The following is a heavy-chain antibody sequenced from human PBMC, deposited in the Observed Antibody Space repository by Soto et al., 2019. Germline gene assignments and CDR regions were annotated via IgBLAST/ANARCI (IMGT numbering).Heavy chain of an antibody. V-gene: IGHV3-30-3*01. CDR2: ISYDGSNK. Sequence: GGSLRLSCAASGFTFSSYAMHWVRQAPGKGLEWVAVISYDGSNKYYADSVKGRFTISRDNSKNTLYLQMNSLRAEDTAVYYCARGAGPKIDYWGQGTLVTVSS. CDR3: ARGAGPKIDY. D-gene: IGHD3-10*01. J-gene: IGHJ4*02. CDR1: GFTFSSYA.